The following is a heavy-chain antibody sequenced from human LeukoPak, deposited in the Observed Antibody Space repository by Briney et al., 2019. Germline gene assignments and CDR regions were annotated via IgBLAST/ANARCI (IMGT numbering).Heavy chain of an antibody. V-gene: IGHV3-23*01. CDR1: GFTFNNYA. CDR2: ISGSGGST. Sequence: GGSLRLSCAASGFTFNNYAMSWVRQAPGKGLEWVSAISGSGGSTYYADSVKGRFTISRDNSKNTLYLQMNSLRAEDTAVYYCAKMGGYYFPQYFDYWGQGTLVTVSS. CDR3: AKMGGYYFPQYFDY. J-gene: IGHJ4*02. D-gene: IGHD3-22*01.